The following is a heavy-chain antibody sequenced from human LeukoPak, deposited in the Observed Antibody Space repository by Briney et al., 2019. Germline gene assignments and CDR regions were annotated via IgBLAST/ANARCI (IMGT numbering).Heavy chain of an antibody. J-gene: IGHJ4*02. Sequence: GGSLRLSCAASGFTFSIYGMHWVRQAPGQGLQWVAFVGSDGSNKYYADSVKGRFTISRDNSKNTLYLQMNSLRAEDTAVYYCARKTDSSGSGDYWGQGTLVTVSS. D-gene: IGHD3-22*01. V-gene: IGHV3-30*02. CDR3: ARKTDSSGSGDY. CDR1: GFTFSIYG. CDR2: VGSDGSNK.